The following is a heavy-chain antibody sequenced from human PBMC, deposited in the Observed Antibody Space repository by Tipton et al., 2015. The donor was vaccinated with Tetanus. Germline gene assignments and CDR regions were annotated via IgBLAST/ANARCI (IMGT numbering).Heavy chain of an antibody. D-gene: IGHD6-6*01. CDR3: ARDQGGGRVVRLNWLDP. CDR2: IYYSGST. CDR1: GGSISRSGYF. V-gene: IGHV4-31*03. Sequence: LRLSCTVPGGSISRSGYFWNWIRQRPGKGPEWIGYIYYSGSTYYNPSLKSRVSMSVDTSKNQFSLNLTSVTAADTAVYYCARDQGGGRVVRLNWLDPWGQGKQVTVSS. J-gene: IGHJ5*02.